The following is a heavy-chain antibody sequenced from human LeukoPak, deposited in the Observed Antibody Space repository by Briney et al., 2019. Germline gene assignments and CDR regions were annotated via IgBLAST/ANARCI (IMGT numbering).Heavy chain of an antibody. CDR3: ARGLAARRPRWFDP. CDR1: GYTFTSYY. D-gene: IGHD6-6*01. CDR2: INSSGGST. J-gene: IGHJ5*02. Sequence: ASVKVSCKASGYTFTSYYMHWVRHTPGQGLECRGIINSSGGSTSYAQKFQGRVTMTRDTSTSTVYMELSSLRSEDTAVYSCARGLAARRPRWFDPWGQGTLVTVSS. V-gene: IGHV1-46*01.